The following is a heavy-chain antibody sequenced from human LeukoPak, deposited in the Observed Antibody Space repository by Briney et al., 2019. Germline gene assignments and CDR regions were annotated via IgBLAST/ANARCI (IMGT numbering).Heavy chain of an antibody. D-gene: IGHD5-12*01. J-gene: IGHJ4*02. Sequence: PGGSLRLSCAASGFTFSSYSMNWVRQAPGKGLEWVAFIRYDGSNKYYADSVKGRFTISRDNSKNTLYLQMNSLRAEDTAVYYCAKDRGATSPFDYWGQGTLVTVSS. CDR3: AKDRGATSPFDY. CDR2: IRYDGSNK. V-gene: IGHV3-30*02. CDR1: GFTFSSYS.